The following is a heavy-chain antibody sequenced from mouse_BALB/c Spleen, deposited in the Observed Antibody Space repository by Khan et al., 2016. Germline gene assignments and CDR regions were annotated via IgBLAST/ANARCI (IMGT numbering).Heavy chain of an antibody. D-gene: IGHD2-4*01. J-gene: IGHJ1*01. Sequence: EVQLQESGPDLVKPSQSLSLTCTVTGYSITSIYSWHWIRQFPGNKLEWMDYIHSSGSTNYNPSLKSRISITRDTSKNQFFLQLNSVTTEDTATYYCARGDYDANSWYYDGWGAGTTFTVSS. CDR1: GYSITSIYS. CDR3: ARGDYDANSWYYDG. CDR2: IHSSGST. V-gene: IGHV3-1*02.